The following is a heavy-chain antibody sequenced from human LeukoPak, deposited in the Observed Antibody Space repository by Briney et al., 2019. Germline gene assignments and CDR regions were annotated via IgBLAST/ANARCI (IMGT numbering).Heavy chain of an antibody. Sequence: GGSLRLSCAASGFTFSNYGMSWVRQAPGKGLEWVSAISGSGGSTYYADSVKGRFSISRDNSKNTLYVQMNSLRAEDTAVHYCAKYDMVRGVNVDYWGQGTLVTVSP. J-gene: IGHJ4*02. CDR3: AKYDMVRGVNVDY. V-gene: IGHV3-23*01. CDR2: ISGSGGST. D-gene: IGHD3-10*01. CDR1: GFTFSNYG.